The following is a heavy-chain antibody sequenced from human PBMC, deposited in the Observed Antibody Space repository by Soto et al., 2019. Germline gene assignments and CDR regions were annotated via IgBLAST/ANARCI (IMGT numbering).Heavy chain of an antibody. CDR1: GFTLGDYW. Sequence: EVQLVESGGGLIQPGGSLKLSCTASGFTLGDYWMHWVRQIPGKGLVWVSRINKDGSVTNYAESVTGRFTISRDNAKNTLFLQMNSLRADDTAGYYCARDISNGYNSYGGQGTLVTVSS. J-gene: IGHJ4*02. V-gene: IGHV3-74*01. CDR3: ARDISNGYNSY. D-gene: IGHD5-12*01. CDR2: INKDGSVT.